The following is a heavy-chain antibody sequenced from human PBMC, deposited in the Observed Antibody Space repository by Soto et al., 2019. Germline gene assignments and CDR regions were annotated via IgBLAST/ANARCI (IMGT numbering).Heavy chain of an antibody. CDR2: TYYRSKWYN. D-gene: IGHD6-6*01. Sequence: PSQTLSLTCAISGDSVSSNSAAWNWIRQSPSRGLEWLGRTYYRSKWYNDYAVSVKSRITINPDTSKNQFSLQLNSVTPEDTAVYYCARVLEYSSSSVGRMSYYYYGMDVWGQGTTVTVS. J-gene: IGHJ6*02. V-gene: IGHV6-1*01. CDR3: ARVLEYSSSSVGRMSYYYYGMDV. CDR1: GDSVSSNSAA.